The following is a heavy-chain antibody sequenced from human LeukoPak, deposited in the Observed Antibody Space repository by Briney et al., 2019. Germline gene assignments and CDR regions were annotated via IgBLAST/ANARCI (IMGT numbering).Heavy chain of an antibody. J-gene: IGHJ1*01. D-gene: IGHD4-17*01. CDR3: VDYGEH. V-gene: IGHV3-74*01. CDR1: GFTFSSNW. CDR2: ISTDGSTT. Sequence: GGSLRLSCAASGFTFSSNWMHWVRQAPGKGLVWVSRISTDGSTTTYAYSVKGRFAISRDNSKNTLYLQMNTLRTEDTAVYYCVDYGEHWGQGILVTVSS.